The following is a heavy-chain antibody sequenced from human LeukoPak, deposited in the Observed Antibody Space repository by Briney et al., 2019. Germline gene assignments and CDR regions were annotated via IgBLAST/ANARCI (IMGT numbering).Heavy chain of an antibody. D-gene: IGHD3-22*01. CDR3: ASSVELYYYDSSGYPSFDY. CDR2: IYYSGST. V-gene: IGHV4-59*01. Sequence: SETLSLTCTVSGGSISSYYWSWIRQPPGEGLEWIGYIYYSGSTNYNPSLKSRVTISVDTSKNQFSLKLSSVTAADTAVYYCASSVELYYYDSSGYPSFDYWGQGTLVTVSS. CDR1: GGSISSYY. J-gene: IGHJ4*02.